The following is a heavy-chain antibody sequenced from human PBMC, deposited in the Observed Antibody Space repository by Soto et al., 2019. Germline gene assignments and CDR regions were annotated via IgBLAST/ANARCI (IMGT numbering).Heavy chain of an antibody. Sequence: HPGGTLRLSCAASGFAFSDYWMHWVRQTPGKGLVCVSRINGDGSATSYADHVKGRFTISRDNAKNSLYLQMNSLRAEDTALYYSAKDLSTRTYYDFCIGPASGYYCMDVSGQGTTVTVSS. J-gene: IGHJ6*02. D-gene: IGHD3-3*01. V-gene: IGHV3-74*01. CDR3: AKDLSTRTYYDFCIGPASGYYCMDV. CDR2: INGDGSAT. CDR1: GFAFSDYW.